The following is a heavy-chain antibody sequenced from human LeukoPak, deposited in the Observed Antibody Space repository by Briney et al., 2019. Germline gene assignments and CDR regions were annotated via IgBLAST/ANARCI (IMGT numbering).Heavy chain of an antibody. J-gene: IGHJ4*02. CDR2: IFYIGKT. CDR1: GGSVSSSDYY. Sequence: PSETLSLTCTVSGGSVSSSDYYWGWIRQPPGKGLEWIGGIFYIGKTNYNPSLKSRVTISVDTSKNQFSLKLTSVTAADTAVYYCARVFDSWGQGTLVTVSS. V-gene: IGHV4-39*07. CDR3: ARVFDS.